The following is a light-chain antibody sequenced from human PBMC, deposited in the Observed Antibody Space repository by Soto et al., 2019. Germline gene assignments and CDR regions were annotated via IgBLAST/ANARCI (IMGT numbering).Light chain of an antibody. J-gene: IGLJ2*01. CDR2: EVS. V-gene: IGLV2-14*01. CDR1: SSDVGGYNY. Sequence: QSALTQPASVSGSPGQSITISCTGTSSDVGGYNYVSWYQQHPGKAPKLIIYEVSNRPSGVSNRFSGSKSGNTASLTISGLQAEYAPDYYCSSYTDITTLYVLFGGGTKLTVL. CDR3: SSYTDITTLYVL.